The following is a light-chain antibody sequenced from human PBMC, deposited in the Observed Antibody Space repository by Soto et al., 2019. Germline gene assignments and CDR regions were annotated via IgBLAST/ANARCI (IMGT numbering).Light chain of an antibody. V-gene: IGKV1-9*01. CDR3: RQLKSYPLT. CDR1: QGISSY. Sequence: DIQLTQSPSFLSASVGDRVTITCRASQGISSYLAWYQQKPGKAPKLLIYAASTLQSGVPSRFSGSGSGTEFTLTISSLQAEEFGTYYCRQLKSYPLTFGGGTKVEIK. J-gene: IGKJ4*01. CDR2: AAS.